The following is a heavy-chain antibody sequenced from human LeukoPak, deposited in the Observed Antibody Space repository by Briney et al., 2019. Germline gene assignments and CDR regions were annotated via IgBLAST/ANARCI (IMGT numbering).Heavy chain of an antibody. D-gene: IGHD3-10*01. CDR3: AKDRHYYGSGSFYTYFDY. CDR1: GFTFNSYA. J-gene: IGHJ4*02. Sequence: PGGSLRLSCAASGFTFNSYAMSWVRQAPGKGLEWVSLISGSGGSTYNADSVKGRFSISRDNSQNTLYLQMNSLRAEDTAVYYCAKDRHYYGSGSFYTYFDYWGQGTLVTVSS. V-gene: IGHV3-23*01. CDR2: ISGSGGST.